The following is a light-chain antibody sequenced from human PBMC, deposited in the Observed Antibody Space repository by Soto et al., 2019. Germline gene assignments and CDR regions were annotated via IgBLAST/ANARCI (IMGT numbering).Light chain of an antibody. CDR3: AAWDDSLRV. J-gene: IGLJ1*01. Sequence: QSVLTQPPSASRTPGQRVTISCSGSSSNIGSNYVYWYQQLPGTAPKLLIYRNNQRPSGVPDRFSGSKSGTSASLAISGLRSEDEADYYCAAWDDSLRVFGTGTKVTVL. CDR2: RNN. CDR1: SSNIGSNY. V-gene: IGLV1-47*01.